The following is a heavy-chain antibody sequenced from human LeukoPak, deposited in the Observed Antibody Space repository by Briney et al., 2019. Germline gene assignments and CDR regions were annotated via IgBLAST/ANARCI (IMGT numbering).Heavy chain of an antibody. Sequence: GGSLRLSCAASGFTFDDYAMHWVRRAPGKGLEWVSGISWNSGSIGYADSVKGRFTISRDNAKNSLYLQMNSLRAEDTALYYCAKDYDYGSGSYYTLFFDYWGQGTLVTVSS. CDR3: AKDYDYGSGSYYTLFFDY. D-gene: IGHD3-10*01. J-gene: IGHJ4*02. V-gene: IGHV3-9*01. CDR1: GFTFDDYA. CDR2: ISWNSGSI.